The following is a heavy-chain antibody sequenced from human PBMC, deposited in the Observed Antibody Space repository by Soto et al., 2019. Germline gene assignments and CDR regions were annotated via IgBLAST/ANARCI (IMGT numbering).Heavy chain of an antibody. CDR2: INHSGST. CDR1: GGSFRGYY. J-gene: IGHJ6*02. V-gene: IGHV4-34*01. D-gene: IGHD3-10*01. CDR3: ARYMGGMDV. Sequence: QVQLQQWGAGLLKPSETLSLTCAVYGGSFRGYYWSWIRQPPGKGLEWIGEINHSGSTNYNSSLKSRVTISEDRSKNQFSLKLSAVTAADTAVYYCARYMGGMDVWGQGTTVTVSS.